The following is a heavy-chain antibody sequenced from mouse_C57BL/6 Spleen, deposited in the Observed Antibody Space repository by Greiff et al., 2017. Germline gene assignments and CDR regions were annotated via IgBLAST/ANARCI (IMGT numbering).Heavy chain of an antibody. Sequence: VQLKQSGAELVRPGASVKLSCTASGFNIKDDYMHWVKQRPEQGLEWIGWIDPENGDTEYASKFQGKATITADTSSNTAYLQLSSLTSEDTAVYYCTTIGYYGSSYWGQGTTLTVSS. J-gene: IGHJ2*01. D-gene: IGHD1-1*01. CDR1: GFNIKDDY. CDR2: IDPENGDT. V-gene: IGHV14-4*01. CDR3: TTIGYYGSSY.